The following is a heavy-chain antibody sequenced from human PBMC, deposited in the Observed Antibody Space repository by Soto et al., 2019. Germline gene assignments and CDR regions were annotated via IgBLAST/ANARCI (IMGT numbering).Heavy chain of an antibody. CDR3: ARDRIETWGDSSSGFDY. J-gene: IGHJ4*02. Sequence: SETLSLTCTVSGGSVSSGSYYWSWIRQPPGKGLEWIGYIYYSGSTNYNPSLKSRVTISVDTSKNQFSLKLSSVTAADTAVYYCARDRIETWGDSSSGFDYWGQGTLVTVSS. CDR2: IYYSGST. D-gene: IGHD6-6*01. CDR1: GGSVSSGSYY. V-gene: IGHV4-61*01.